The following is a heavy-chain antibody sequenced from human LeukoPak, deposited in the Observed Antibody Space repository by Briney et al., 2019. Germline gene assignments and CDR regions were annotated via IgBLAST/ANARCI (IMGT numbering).Heavy chain of an antibody. CDR2: IYYSGST. V-gene: IGHV4-39*07. Sequence: SETLSLTCTVSGGSISSSSYYWGWIRQPPGKGLEWIGSIYYSGSTYYNPSLKSRVTISVDTSKNQFSLKLSSVTAADTAVYYCAGGNPYYYYMDVWGKGTTVTVSS. CDR3: AGGNPYYYYMDV. D-gene: IGHD4-23*01. J-gene: IGHJ6*03. CDR1: GGSISSSSYY.